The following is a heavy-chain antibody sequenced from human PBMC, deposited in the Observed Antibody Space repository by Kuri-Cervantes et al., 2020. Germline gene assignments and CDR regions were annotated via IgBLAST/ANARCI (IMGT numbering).Heavy chain of an antibody. D-gene: IGHD2-21*01. CDR3: ARDGPGVIREWYFDL. J-gene: IGHJ2*01. V-gene: IGHV1-46*01. Sequence: ASVKVSCKASGYTFTSYYMHWVRQAPGQGLEWMGIINPSGGSTSYAQKFQGRVTMTRDTSTSTVYMELSSLRSEDTAVYYCARDGPGVIREWYFDLWGRGTLVTVSS. CDR1: GYTFTSYY. CDR2: INPSGGST.